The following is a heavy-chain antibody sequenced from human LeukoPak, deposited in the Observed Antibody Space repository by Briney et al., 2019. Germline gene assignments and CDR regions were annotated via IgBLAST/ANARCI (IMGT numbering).Heavy chain of an antibody. CDR2: IIPIFDTA. CDR3: ARGGEYSGYEDY. J-gene: IGHJ4*02. Sequence: GASVKVSCKASGGTFSSYTISWVRQAPGQGLEWMGGIIPIFDTANYAQKFQGRVTITADESTSTAYMELSSLRSEDTAVYYCARGGEYSGYEDYWGQGTLVTVSS. CDR1: GGTFSSYT. V-gene: IGHV1-69*13. D-gene: IGHD5-12*01.